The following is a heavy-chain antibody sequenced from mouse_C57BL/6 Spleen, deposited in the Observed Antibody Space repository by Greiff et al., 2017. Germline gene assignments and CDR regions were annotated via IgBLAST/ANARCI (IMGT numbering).Heavy chain of an antibody. V-gene: IGHV1-82*01. CDR1: GYAFSSSW. CDR2: IYPGDGDT. D-gene: IGHD1-1*01. J-gene: IGHJ2*01. Sequence: QVQLQQSGPELVKPGASVKISCKASGYAFSSSWMNWVKQRPGKGLEWIGRIYPGDGDTNYNGKFKGKATLTADKSSSTAYMQLSSLTSEDSAVYFCARYRHYYGGSYDYYFDYWGQGTTLTVSS. CDR3: ARYRHYYGGSYDYYFDY.